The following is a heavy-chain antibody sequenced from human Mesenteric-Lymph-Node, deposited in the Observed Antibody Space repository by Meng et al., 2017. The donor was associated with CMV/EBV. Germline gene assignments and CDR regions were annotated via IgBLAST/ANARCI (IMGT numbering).Heavy chain of an antibody. CDR1: GYTLTSQY. CDR3: AKEPHARSGYNYYYYGMDV. V-gene: IGHV1-46*01. J-gene: IGHJ6*02. Sequence: ASVKVSCKAYGYTLTSQYIPWVRQAPGQGLEWMGIINPSGGSTNYAQKFQGRVTMTRDTSTSTVYMELSSLSSEDKAVYYCAKEPHARSGYNYYYYGMDVWGQGTTVTVSS. D-gene: IGHD5-24*01. CDR2: INPSGGST.